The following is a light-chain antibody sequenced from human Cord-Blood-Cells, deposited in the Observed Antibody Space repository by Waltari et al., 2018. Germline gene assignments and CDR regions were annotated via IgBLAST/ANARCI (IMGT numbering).Light chain of an antibody. CDR3: QQYNSYSWT. V-gene: IGKV1-5*03. CDR1: QSISSR. CDR2: KAS. Sequence: DIQMTQSPSTLSASVGDRVTITCRASQSISSRLAWYQQKPGKATKLLIYKASSLESGVPSMFSGSGSGTEFTLTISSLQPDDFATYYCQQYNSYSWTFGQGTKVEIK. J-gene: IGKJ1*01.